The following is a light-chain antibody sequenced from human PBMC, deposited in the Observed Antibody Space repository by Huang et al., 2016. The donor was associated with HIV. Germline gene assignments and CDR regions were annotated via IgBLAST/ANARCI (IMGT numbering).Light chain of an antibody. CDR2: ATS. CDR3: QQNYSPPYT. V-gene: IGKV1-39*01. Sequence: DIQMTQSPSSLSASVGDRVTITCRASQSISTFLNWYHQKPGRAPKLIIYATSTFQSEVPSRFSGSGSGTDFKLTISSLQPEDFATYFCQQNYSPPYTFGQGTKVEI. J-gene: IGKJ2*01. CDR1: QSISTF.